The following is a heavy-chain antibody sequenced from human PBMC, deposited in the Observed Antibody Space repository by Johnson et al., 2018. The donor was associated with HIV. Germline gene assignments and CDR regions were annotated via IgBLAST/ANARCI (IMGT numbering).Heavy chain of an antibody. CDR3: ARTHIVGPDDAFDI. CDR1: GFTFSSYG. Sequence: QAQLVESGGGVVQPGVSLRLSCAASGFTFSSYGMHWVRQAPGKGLEWVAVISYDGSTKYYADSVKGRFTISRDNAKNSVYLQMNSLKTEDTAVYYCARTHIVGPDDAFDIWGQGTMVTVSS. J-gene: IGHJ3*02. CDR2: ISYDGSTK. V-gene: IGHV3-30*19. D-gene: IGHD2-21*01.